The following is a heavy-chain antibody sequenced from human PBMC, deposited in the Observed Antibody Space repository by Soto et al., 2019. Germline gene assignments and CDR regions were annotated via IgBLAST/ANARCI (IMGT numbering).Heavy chain of an antibody. Sequence: QVQLQESGPGLVKPSETLSLTCTVSGGSISSYYWSWIRQPPGKGLEWIGFIYYSGSTNYSPSLKSRVTLSVDTSKNQFSLKLSSVTAADTAVYYCARHHYRGPTPPDFDYWGQGTLVTVSS. CDR3: ARHHYRGPTPPDFDY. J-gene: IGHJ4*02. CDR2: IYYSGST. CDR1: GGSISSYY. D-gene: IGHD5-12*01. V-gene: IGHV4-59*08.